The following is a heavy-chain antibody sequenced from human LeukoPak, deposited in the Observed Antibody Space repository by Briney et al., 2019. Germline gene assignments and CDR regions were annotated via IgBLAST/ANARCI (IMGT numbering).Heavy chain of an antibody. CDR3: AKDPSSYYYDSSGYYWDYMDV. Sequence: GGSLRLSCAASGFTFSSYWMSWVRQAPGKGLEWVSAISGSGGSTYYADSVKGRFTISRDNSKNTLYLQMNSLRAEDTAVYYCAKDPSSYYYDSSGYYWDYMDVWGKGTTVTISS. J-gene: IGHJ6*03. CDR2: ISGSGGST. D-gene: IGHD3-22*01. V-gene: IGHV3-23*01. CDR1: GFTFSSYW.